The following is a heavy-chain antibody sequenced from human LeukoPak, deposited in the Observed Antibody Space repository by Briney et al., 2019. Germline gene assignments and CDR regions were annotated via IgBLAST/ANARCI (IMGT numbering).Heavy chain of an antibody. V-gene: IGHV3-20*04. J-gene: IGHJ5*01. CDR3: ARDRSIVVVPPTSAYWLDS. CDR2: INWNGGST. D-gene: IGHD2-2*01. CDR1: RYTFGDYG. Sequence: PGGSLRLSCVASRYTFGDYGMYWVRQAPGKGLEWVSGINWNGGSTGYADSVKGRFTISRDNAKNSLYLQMNSLRAEDTALYYCARDRSIVVVPPTSAYWLDSWGQGTLVTVSS.